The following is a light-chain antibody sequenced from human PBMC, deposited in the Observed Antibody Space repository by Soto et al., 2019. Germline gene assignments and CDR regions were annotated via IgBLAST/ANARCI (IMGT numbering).Light chain of an antibody. J-gene: IGKJ3*01. CDR3: QQYNNWPLT. V-gene: IGKV3-15*01. CDR1: QSVSSN. Sequence: EIVMTQSPATLSVSPGERATLSCRASQSVSSNLAWYQQTPGQAPRLLIYGASPRATGIPARFSGSGSGTAFTLTISSLQSEDFAVCYCQQYNNWPLTFGPGTKVDIK. CDR2: GAS.